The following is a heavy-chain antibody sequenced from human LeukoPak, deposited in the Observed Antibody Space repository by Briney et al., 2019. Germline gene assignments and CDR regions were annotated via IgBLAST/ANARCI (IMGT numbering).Heavy chain of an antibody. Sequence: ESGPTLVKPTQTLTLTCTFSGFSLSSSGVGVGWIRQPPREALEWLALIYWDDDKRYSPSLKSRLTITKDTSKNQVVLTVTNMDPVDTATYYCAHKLYGSQVFENWGQGTLVAVSS. V-gene: IGHV2-5*02. CDR2: IYWDDDK. CDR1: GFSLSSSGVG. J-gene: IGHJ4*02. D-gene: IGHD2/OR15-2a*01. CDR3: AHKLYGSQVFEN.